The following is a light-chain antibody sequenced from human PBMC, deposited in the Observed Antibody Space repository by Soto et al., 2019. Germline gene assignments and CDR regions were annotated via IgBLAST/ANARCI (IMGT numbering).Light chain of an antibody. V-gene: IGLV2-18*02. Sequence: QSALTQPPSVSGSPGQSVTISCTGTGSDFGRYNRVSWYQHTPGTAPKLLIYEVTNRPSGVPDRFSGSMSGNTASLTISGLQAEDDADYYCSSFTSSDTWVLGGGTKLTVL. CDR2: EVT. CDR3: SSFTSSDTWV. CDR1: GSDFGRYNR. J-gene: IGLJ3*02.